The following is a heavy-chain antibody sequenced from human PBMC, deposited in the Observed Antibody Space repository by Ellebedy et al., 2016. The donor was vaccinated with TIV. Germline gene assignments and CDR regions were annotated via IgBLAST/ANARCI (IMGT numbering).Heavy chain of an antibody. J-gene: IGHJ3*02. CDR1: GGSISSTPHY. CDR3: ARHRGLYDPFDI. CDR2: IYYSGNI. D-gene: IGHD2-2*02. V-gene: IGHV4-39*01. Sequence: SETLSLTXTVSGGSISSTPHYWGWIRQPPGKGLEWIGTIYYSGNIYYNPSLKSRVTISGDTSKNQFSLKLSSVTAADTAVYYCARHRGLYDPFDIWGQGTMVTVSS.